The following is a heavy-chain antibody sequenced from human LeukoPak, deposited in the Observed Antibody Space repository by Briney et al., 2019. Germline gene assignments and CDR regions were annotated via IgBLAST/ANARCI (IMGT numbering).Heavy chain of an antibody. J-gene: IGHJ3*02. D-gene: IGHD3-10*01. CDR1: GYTFTSYG. V-gene: IGHV1-18*01. CDR3: ARDTLWFGEFFAFDI. Sequence: ASVKVSCKASGYTFTSYGISWVRQAPGQGLEWMGWISAYNGNTNYAQKLQGRVTMTTDTSTSTAYMELRSLRSDDTAVYYCARDTLWFGEFFAFDIWGQGTMVTVSS. CDR2: ISAYNGNT.